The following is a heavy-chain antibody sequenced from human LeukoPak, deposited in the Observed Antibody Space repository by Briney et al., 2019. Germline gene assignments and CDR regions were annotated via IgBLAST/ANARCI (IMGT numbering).Heavy chain of an antibody. CDR1: GFTFSNYY. V-gene: IGHV3-11*04. CDR3: ARDLLERYYFDY. CDR2: IGIDGTTI. J-gene: IGHJ4*02. D-gene: IGHD1-1*01. Sequence: KPGGSLRLSCAASGFTFSNYYMSWIRQAPGKGLEWVSYIGIDGTTIYYADSVKGRFTISRDNAKNSLYLQMNSLGAEDTAVYYCARDLLERYYFDYWGQGTLVTVSS.